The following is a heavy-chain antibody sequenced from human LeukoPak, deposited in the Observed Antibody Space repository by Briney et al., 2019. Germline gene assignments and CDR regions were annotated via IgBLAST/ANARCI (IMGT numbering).Heavy chain of an antibody. J-gene: IGHJ2*01. V-gene: IGHV4-59*01. CDR1: GGSISSYY. D-gene: IGHD1-26*01. CDR2: IYYSGST. Sequence: SETLSLTCTVSGGSISSYYWSWIRQPPGKGLEWIGYIYYSGSTNYNPSLKSRVTISVDTSKNQFSLKLSSVTAADTAVYCCARVPRASGSYYTYWYFDLWGRGTLVTVSS. CDR3: ARVPRASGSYYTYWYFDL.